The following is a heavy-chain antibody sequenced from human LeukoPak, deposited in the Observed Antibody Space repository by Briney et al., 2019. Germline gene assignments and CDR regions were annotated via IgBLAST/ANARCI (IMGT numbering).Heavy chain of an antibody. J-gene: IGHJ5*02. Sequence: ASVTVSCTASGYTFSVYYMHWVRQAPGQGLEWMGWINPNSGGTNYAQKFQGRVTMTRDKSISTAYMELSRLTSDDTAVYYCARAPTPPRSWFDPWGQGTLVTVSS. CDR3: ARAPTPPRSWFDP. V-gene: IGHV1-2*02. D-gene: IGHD4-11*01. CDR1: GYTFSVYY. CDR2: INPNSGGT.